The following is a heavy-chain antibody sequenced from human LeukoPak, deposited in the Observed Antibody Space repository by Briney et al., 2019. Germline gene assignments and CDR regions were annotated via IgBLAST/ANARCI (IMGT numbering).Heavy chain of an antibody. V-gene: IGHV1-18*01. Sequence: ASVKVCCKASGYTFTSYGISWVRQAPGQGLEWMGWISAYNGNTNYAQKLQGRVTMTTDTSTSTAYMELRSLRSDDTAVYYCARDCSSTSCLGIYYYYYYGMDVWGQGTTVTVSS. CDR3: ARDCSSTSCLGIYYYYYYGMDV. CDR1: GYTFTSYG. J-gene: IGHJ6*02. CDR2: ISAYNGNT. D-gene: IGHD2-2*01.